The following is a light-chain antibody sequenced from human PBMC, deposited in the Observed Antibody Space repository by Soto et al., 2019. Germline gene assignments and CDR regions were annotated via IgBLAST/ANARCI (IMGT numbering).Light chain of an antibody. CDR2: DVS. J-gene: IGLJ1*01. CDR3: CSYTTSNTRQIV. CDR1: SSDVGGYNY. V-gene: IGLV2-14*01. Sequence: QSVLTQPASVSRSPGQSITISCTGTSSDVGGYNYVSWYQQHPGKAPKFMIYDVSNRPSGVSNRFSGSKSGNTASLTISGLQAEDEADYYCCSYTTSNTRQIVFGTGTKVTVL.